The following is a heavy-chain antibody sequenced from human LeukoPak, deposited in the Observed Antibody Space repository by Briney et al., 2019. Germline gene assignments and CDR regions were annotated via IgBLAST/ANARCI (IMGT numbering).Heavy chain of an antibody. CDR3: ARHVSIRFLEWLNPYYYYYMDV. Sequence: GESLKISCTGPGYRFPRLWIGWARPMPGKGLEWMGIIYPGDSDTRYSTSFQGQATISADKSISTAYLQWSSLKASDTAVYYCARHVSIRFLEWLNPYYYYYMDVWGKGTTVTVSS. V-gene: IGHV5-51*01. D-gene: IGHD3-3*01. CDR2: IYPGDSDT. CDR1: GYRFPRLW. J-gene: IGHJ6*03.